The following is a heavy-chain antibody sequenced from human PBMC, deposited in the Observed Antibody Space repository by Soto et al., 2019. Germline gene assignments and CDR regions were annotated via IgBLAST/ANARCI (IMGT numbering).Heavy chain of an antibody. D-gene: IGHD5-12*01. CDR3: ARDEEWLRGASFDY. CDR1: GFTFSSYS. CDR2: ISSSSSYI. J-gene: IGHJ4*02. Sequence: EVQLVESGGGLVKPGGSLRLSCAASGFTFSSYSMNWVRQAPGKGLEWVSSISSSSSYIYYADSVKGRFTISRDNAKNSLYLQMYSLRAGDTAVYYCARDEEWLRGASFDYWGQGTLVTVSS. V-gene: IGHV3-21*01.